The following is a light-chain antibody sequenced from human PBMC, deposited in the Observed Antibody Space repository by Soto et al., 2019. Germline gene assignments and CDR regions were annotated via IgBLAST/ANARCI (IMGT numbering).Light chain of an antibody. J-gene: IGKJ4*01. CDR1: QAIGTY. Sequence: DIPLTQSPSFLSASIGDSVTITCRASQAIGTYLAWYQQKPGKAPNLLAYAASTLHSGVPARFSGSGSGTEFTLTITSLQPEDVATYYCQQLHTYLLTFGGGTKVQIK. CDR2: AAS. CDR3: QQLHTYLLT. V-gene: IGKV1-9*01.